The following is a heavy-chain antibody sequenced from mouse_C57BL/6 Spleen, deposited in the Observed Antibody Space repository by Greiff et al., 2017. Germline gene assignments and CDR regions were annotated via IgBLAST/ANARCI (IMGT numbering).Heavy chain of an antibody. CDR2: ISDGGSYT. CDR3: ASLYDGYYYFDY. V-gene: IGHV5-4*01. Sequence: EVHLVESGGGLVKPGGSLKLSCAASGFTFSSYAMSWVRQTPEKRLEWVATISDGGSYTYYPDNVKGRFTISRDNAKNNLYLQMSHLKSEDTAMYYCASLYDGYYYFDYGGQGTTLTVSS. CDR1: GFTFSSYA. J-gene: IGHJ2*01. D-gene: IGHD2-3*01.